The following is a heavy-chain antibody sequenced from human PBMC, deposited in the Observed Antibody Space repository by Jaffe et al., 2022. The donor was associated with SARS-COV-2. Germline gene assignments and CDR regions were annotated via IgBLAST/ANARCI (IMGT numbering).Heavy chain of an antibody. CDR3: VTSNYYYTN. Sequence: QVHLVESGGGLVKPGGSLRLSCAASGFSFSDSYMSWVRQAPGKGPEWVSYISRSEVTMYYADSVKGRFTISRDNARNSVYLQMTNLRPEDTAVYYCVTSNYYYTNWGQGTLVTVSS. D-gene: IGHD3-10*01. CDR1: GFSFSDSY. V-gene: IGHV3-11*01. CDR2: ISRSEVTM. J-gene: IGHJ4*02.